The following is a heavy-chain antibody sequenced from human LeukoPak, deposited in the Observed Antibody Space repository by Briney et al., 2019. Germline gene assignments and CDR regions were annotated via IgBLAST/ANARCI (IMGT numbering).Heavy chain of an antibody. Sequence: GGSLRLSCAASGFTFGSYWMHWVRQAPGKGLVWVSRINSDGNITNYADSVKGRFTISRDNAENTLYLQMNTLRADDTAVYYCAREKQQRGFDYWGQGTLVTVSS. CDR1: GFTFGSYW. J-gene: IGHJ4*02. CDR2: INSDGNIT. V-gene: IGHV3-74*01. D-gene: IGHD6-13*01. CDR3: AREKQQRGFDY.